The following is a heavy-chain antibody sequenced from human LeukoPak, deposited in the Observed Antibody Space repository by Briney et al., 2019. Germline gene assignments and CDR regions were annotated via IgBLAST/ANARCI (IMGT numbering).Heavy chain of an antibody. CDR3: ARIGRYYYDSSSYSDY. D-gene: IGHD3-22*01. Sequence: SVKVSCKASGGTFSSYAISWVRQAPGQGLEWMGGIIPIFGTANYAQKFQGRVAITTDESTSTAYMELSSLRSEDTAVYYCARIGRYYYDSSSYSDYWGQGTLVTVSS. CDR1: GGTFSSYA. J-gene: IGHJ4*02. CDR2: IIPIFGTA. V-gene: IGHV1-69*05.